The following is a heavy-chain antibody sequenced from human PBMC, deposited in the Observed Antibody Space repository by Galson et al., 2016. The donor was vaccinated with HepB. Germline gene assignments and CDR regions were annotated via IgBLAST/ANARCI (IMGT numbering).Heavy chain of an antibody. D-gene: IGHD3-22*01. CDR2: IIPIYGTA. CDR3: ARVDTYYYDTTGFYYDGGQSTKSDH. J-gene: IGHJ4*02. V-gene: IGHV1-69*13. CDR1: GGIFRRHA. Sequence: SVKVSCKASGGIFRRHAISWVRQAPGQGLEWMGGIIPIYGTANYAQKFKGRVSITADESTRTAYMELSSLRSEDTAVYYCARVDTYYYDTTGFYYDGGQSTKSDHWGQGTLVTVSS.